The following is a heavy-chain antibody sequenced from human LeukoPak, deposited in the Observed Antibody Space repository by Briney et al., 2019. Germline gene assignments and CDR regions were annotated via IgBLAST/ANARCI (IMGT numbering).Heavy chain of an antibody. D-gene: IGHD2-2*01. CDR1: GGSISSYY. CDR2: IYYSGST. V-gene: IGHV4-59*05. Sequence: SETLSLTCTASGGSISSYYWSWIRQPAGKGLEWIGSIYYSGSTYYNPSLKSRVTISVDTSKNQFSLKLSSVTAADTAVYYCARDRYCSSTSCYPFDYWGQGTLVTVSS. J-gene: IGHJ4*02. CDR3: ARDRYCSSTSCYPFDY.